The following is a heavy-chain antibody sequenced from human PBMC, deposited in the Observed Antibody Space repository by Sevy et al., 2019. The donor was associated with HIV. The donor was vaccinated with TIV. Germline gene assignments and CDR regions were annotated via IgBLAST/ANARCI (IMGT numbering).Heavy chain of an antibody. CDR3: TTSLVDCSRTTCYGIFDI. D-gene: IGHD2-2*01. V-gene: IGHV1-2*02. CDR2: INPDTAVT. Sequence: ASVKVSCKASGYIFTDYYIHWLRQAPGQGLEWMGWINPDTAVTDYAQNFQGRVTMTRDTSINTAYMGLSRLRSDDTAVFYCTTSLVDCSRTTCYGIFDIWGQGTMVTVSS. J-gene: IGHJ3*02. CDR1: GYIFTDYY.